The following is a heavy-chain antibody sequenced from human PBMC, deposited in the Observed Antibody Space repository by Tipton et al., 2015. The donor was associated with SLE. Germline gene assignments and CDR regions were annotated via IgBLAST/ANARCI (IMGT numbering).Heavy chain of an antibody. CDR3: ARGRVAYYYDSRGRFDY. CDR2: INHSGST. J-gene: IGHJ4*02. CDR1: GGSFSGYY. D-gene: IGHD3-22*01. V-gene: IGHV4-34*01. Sequence: TLSLTCAVYGGSFSGYYWSWIRQPPGKGLEWIGEINHSGSTNYNPSLKSRVTISIDTSKNQFSLKLSSVTAADTAVYYCARGRVAYYYDSRGRFDYWGQGTLVTVSS.